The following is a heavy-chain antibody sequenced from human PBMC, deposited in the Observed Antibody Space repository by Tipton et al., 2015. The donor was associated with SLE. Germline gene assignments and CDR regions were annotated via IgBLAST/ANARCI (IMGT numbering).Heavy chain of an antibody. D-gene: IGHD3-9*01. Sequence: QLVQSGAEVKKPGASVKVSCKASGYTFTSYGISWMRQAPGQGPEWMGWISAYNGYTNNAEKFHGRVTMTTDTSTSTAYMELRSLRSDDTAVYYCARLAYYDILTGPLDVWGQGTTVTVSS. CDR2: ISAYNGYT. V-gene: IGHV1-18*01. CDR1: GYTFTSYG. J-gene: IGHJ6*02. CDR3: ARLAYYDILTGPLDV.